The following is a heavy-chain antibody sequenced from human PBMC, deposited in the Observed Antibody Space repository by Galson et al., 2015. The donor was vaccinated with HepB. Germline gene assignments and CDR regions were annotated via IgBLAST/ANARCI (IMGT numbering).Heavy chain of an antibody. J-gene: IGHJ4*02. D-gene: IGHD2-15*01. CDR2: ISGSGRST. V-gene: IGHV3-23*01. CDR1: GFTFNTYA. Sequence: SLRLSCAASGFTFNTYAMSWVRQAPGKGLEWVSAISGSGRSTFDADSVKGRFTISRDNSRNTLYLQMNSLRAEDTAVYYCARWEASSGAYFDYWGQGTLVTVSS. CDR3: ARWEASSGAYFDY.